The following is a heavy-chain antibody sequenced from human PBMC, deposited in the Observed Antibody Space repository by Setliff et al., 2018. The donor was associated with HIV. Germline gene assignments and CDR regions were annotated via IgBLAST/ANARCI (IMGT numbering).Heavy chain of an antibody. J-gene: IGHJ5*02. V-gene: IGHV4-61*09. Sequence: SETLSLTCSVSGDSISSGSYYWSWIRLPAGKGLEWIGQIHTTGSTNYNPSLKSRVTISIDTSKNQFSLKLNSVTATDTAVCYCAKRTFGSGRFDPWGQGTLVTVSS. CDR2: IHTTGST. D-gene: IGHD3-16*01. CDR3: AKRTFGSGRFDP. CDR1: GDSISSGSYY.